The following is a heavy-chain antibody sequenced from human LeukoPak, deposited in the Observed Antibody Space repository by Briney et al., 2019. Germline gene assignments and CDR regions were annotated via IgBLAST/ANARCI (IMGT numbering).Heavy chain of an antibody. V-gene: IGHV3-11*04. D-gene: IGHD2-15*01. Sequence: GGSLRLSCAASGFTFGDYDMSWIRQAPGKGLEWVAYISSSGSTIYYADSVKGRFTISRDNAKNSLYLQMNSLRPEDTAVYYCARDYCSGGRCYGLVDYWGQGTLVTVSS. CDR1: GFTFGDYD. CDR2: ISSSGSTI. CDR3: ARDYCSGGRCYGLVDY. J-gene: IGHJ4*02.